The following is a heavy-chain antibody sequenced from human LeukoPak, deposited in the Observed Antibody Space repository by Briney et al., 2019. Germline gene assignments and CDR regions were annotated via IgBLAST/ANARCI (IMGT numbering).Heavy chain of an antibody. D-gene: IGHD3-3*01. CDR1: GYTLTSYY. CDR2: INPSGGST. CDR3: ARDHESTYYDFWSGYFSQRSYYFDY. V-gene: IGHV1-46*01. J-gene: IGHJ4*02. Sequence: ASVKVSCKASGYTLTSYYMHWVRQAPGQGRERMGIINPSGGSTSYAQKFQGRVTITRDTSTSTVYMELSSLRSEDTAVYYCARDHESTYYDFWSGYFSQRSYYFDYWGQGTLVTVSS.